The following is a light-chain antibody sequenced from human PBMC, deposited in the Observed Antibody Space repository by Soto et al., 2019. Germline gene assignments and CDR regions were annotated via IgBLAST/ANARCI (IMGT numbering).Light chain of an antibody. V-gene: IGKV1-5*01. CDR3: QQYNSYSRT. J-gene: IGKJ1*01. Sequence: TQSPSTLSSSVGDQVTITCRASQSISSWLAWYQQKPGKAPKLLIYDASSLESGVPSRFSGSGSGTEFTLTISSLQPDDFATYYCQQYNSYSRTFGQGTKVDI. CDR2: DAS. CDR1: QSISSW.